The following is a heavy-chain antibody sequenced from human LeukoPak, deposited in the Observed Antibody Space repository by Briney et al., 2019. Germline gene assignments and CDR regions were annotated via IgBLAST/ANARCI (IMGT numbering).Heavy chain of an antibody. CDR2: INPNNGGT. CDR1: GYTFTGYY. V-gene: IGHV1-2*02. Sequence: GASVKVSCKASGYTFTGYYIHWVRQAPGQGREWRGWINPNNGGTNYAQKFQGRVTMTRDTSISTAYMELNRLTSDDTAVYYCARDKYTGYETFDYWGQGTPVTVSS. J-gene: IGHJ4*02. CDR3: ARDKYTGYETFDY. D-gene: IGHD5-12*01.